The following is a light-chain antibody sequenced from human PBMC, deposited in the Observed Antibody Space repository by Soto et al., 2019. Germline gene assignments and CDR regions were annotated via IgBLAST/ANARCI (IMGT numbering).Light chain of an antibody. CDR3: SSYAGSNNLV. CDR2: EVS. V-gene: IGLV2-8*01. J-gene: IGLJ2*01. Sequence: QSALTQPPSASGSPGQSVTISCTGTSSDVGGYNYVSWYQQHPGKAPKLMIYEVSKRPSGVPDRFSGSKSGNTASLTVSALQAEDEAVYYCSSYAGSNNLVFGGGTKLTVL. CDR1: SSDVGGYNY.